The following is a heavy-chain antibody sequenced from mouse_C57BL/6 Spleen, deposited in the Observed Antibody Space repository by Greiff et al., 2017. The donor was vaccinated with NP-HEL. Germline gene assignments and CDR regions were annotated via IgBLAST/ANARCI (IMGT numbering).Heavy chain of an antibody. CDR2: IYPGSGST. Sequence: VQLQQPGAELVKPGASVKMSCKASGYTFTSYWINWVKQRPGQGLEWIGDIYPGSGSTNYNEKFKSKATLPVDTSSSTAYMQLSSLTSEDSAVYYCARTYYGSSAFGDWGQVTTLTVSS. CDR1: GYTFTSYW. J-gene: IGHJ2*01. CDR3: ARTYYGSSAFGD. D-gene: IGHD1-1*01. V-gene: IGHV1-55*01.